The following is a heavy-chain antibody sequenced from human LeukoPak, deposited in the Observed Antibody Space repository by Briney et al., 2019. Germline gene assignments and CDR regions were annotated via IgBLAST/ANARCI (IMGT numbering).Heavy chain of an antibody. Sequence: GGSLRLSCAASGFTFSSYAMSWVRQAPGKGLEGVSAISGSGGSTYYADSVKGRFTIYRDNSKNTLYLQMNSLRAEDTAVYYCAKVTAAAGISGYDAFDTWGQGTMVTVSS. D-gene: IGHD6-13*01. CDR2: ISGSGGST. J-gene: IGHJ3*02. V-gene: IGHV3-23*01. CDR3: AKVTAAAGISGYDAFDT. CDR1: GFTFSSYA.